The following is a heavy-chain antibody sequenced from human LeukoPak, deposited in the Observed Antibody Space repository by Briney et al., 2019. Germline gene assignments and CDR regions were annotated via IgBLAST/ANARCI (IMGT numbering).Heavy chain of an antibody. V-gene: IGHV3-7*01. CDR1: GFTFNTYW. D-gene: IGHD1-26*01. CDR2: ISSDGSGK. CDR3: GRVRPGDADY. Sequence: GGSLRLSCAASGFTFNTYWMTWVRQAPGKGLEWVASISSDGSGKYYMDSVKGRFTISRDNVKNSLFLQMNSLRAEDTAVHYCGRVRPGDADYWGQRTLVTVSS. J-gene: IGHJ4*02.